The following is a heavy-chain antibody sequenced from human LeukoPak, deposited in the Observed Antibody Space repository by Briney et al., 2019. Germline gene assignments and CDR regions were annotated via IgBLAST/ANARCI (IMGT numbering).Heavy chain of an antibody. CDR1: GFTFSSYG. V-gene: IGHV3-30*03. J-gene: IGHJ4*02. CDR3: AGIAAAGRGY. D-gene: IGHD6-13*01. CDR2: ISYDGSNK. Sequence: PGGSLRLSCVASGFTFSSYGMHWVRQAPGKGLEWVAVISYDGSNKYYADSVKGRFTISRDNSKNTLYLQMNSLRAEDTGVYYCAGIAAAGRGYWGQGTLVTVSS.